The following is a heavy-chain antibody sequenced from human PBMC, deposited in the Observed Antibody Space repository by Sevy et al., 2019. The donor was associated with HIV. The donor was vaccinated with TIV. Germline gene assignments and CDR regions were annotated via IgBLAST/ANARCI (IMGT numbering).Heavy chain of an antibody. CDR1: GFTFSSYA. CDR2: ISGSGGST. D-gene: IGHD4-4*01. CDR3: AKDVGGNSPLSIYYYYYYMDV. J-gene: IGHJ6*03. Sequence: GGSLRLSCAASGFTFSSYAMSWVRQAPGKGLEWVSAISGSGGSTYYADSVKGRFTISRDNSKNTLYLQMNSLRAEDTALYYCAKDVGGNSPLSIYYYYYYMDVWGKGTTVTVSS. V-gene: IGHV3-23*01.